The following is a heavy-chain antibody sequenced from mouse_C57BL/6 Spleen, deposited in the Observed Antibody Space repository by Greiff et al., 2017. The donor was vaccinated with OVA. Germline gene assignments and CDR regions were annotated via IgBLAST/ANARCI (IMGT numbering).Heavy chain of an antibody. CDR3: ARRTYYGSSFYWYFDV. CDR2: ISSGSSTI. D-gene: IGHD1-1*01. V-gene: IGHV5-17*01. CDR1: GFTFSDYG. J-gene: IGHJ1*03. Sequence: EVQLVESGGGLVKPGGSLKLSCAASGFTFSDYGMHWVRQAPEKGLEWVAYISSGSSTIYYADTVKGRFTISRDNAKNTLFLQMTSLRSEDTAMYYCARRTYYGSSFYWYFDVWGTGTTVTVSS.